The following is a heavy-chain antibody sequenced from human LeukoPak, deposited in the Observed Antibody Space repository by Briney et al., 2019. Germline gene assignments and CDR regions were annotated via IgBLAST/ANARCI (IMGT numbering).Heavy chain of an antibody. D-gene: IGHD1-1*01. V-gene: IGHV3-23*01. CDR1: GFTFSSYA. CDR3: AKSDWNDNWFDP. CDR2: ISGSGGST. J-gene: IGHJ5*02. Sequence: GGSLRLSCAASGFTFSSYAMSGVRQAPGKGLEWVSGISGSGGSTYYADSVKGRFTISRDNSRNTLYLQMNSLRAEDTAVYYCAKSDWNDNWFDPWGQGTLVTVSS.